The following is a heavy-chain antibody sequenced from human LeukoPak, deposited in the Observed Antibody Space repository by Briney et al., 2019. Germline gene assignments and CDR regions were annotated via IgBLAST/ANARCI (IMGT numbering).Heavy chain of an antibody. D-gene: IGHD1-20*01. J-gene: IGHJ6*03. Sequence: PGGSLRLSCAASGFTFNRYNMNWVRRAPGKGLEWVSSISTSSGYIYYADSVRGRFTISRDNAKNSLYLQMNSLRAEDTAVYYCARDAFNWNYYYYYMDVWGKGTTVTVSS. CDR1: GFTFNRYN. CDR2: ISTSSGYI. CDR3: ARDAFNWNYYYYYMDV. V-gene: IGHV3-21*01.